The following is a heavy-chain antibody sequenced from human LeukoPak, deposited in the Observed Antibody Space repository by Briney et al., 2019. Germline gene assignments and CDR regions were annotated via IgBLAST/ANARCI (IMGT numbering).Heavy chain of an antibody. Sequence: SETLSLTCTVSGGSISSSRYYWGWIRQPPGKGLEWIGTIYYSGTTYYNPSLRSRVTISVDTSTNQFSLNMSSVTAADTAVYYCAREQQLAQIYWYFDLWGRGTLVTVSS. CDR3: AREQQLAQIYWYFDL. J-gene: IGHJ2*01. V-gene: IGHV4-39*02. CDR2: IYYSGTT. CDR1: GGSISSSRYY. D-gene: IGHD6-13*01.